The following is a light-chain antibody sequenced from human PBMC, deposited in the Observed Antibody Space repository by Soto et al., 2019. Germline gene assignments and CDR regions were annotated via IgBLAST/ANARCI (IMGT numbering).Light chain of an antibody. V-gene: IGKV3-20*01. CDR3: QQYGSSPGGT. Sequence: EIVLTQSPGTLSLSPGERATLSCRASQSVSSSYLAWYQQKPGQAPRLLIYSASSRATGIPDRFSGSGSGTHFTLTISRLEPEDFAVYYCQQYGSSPGGTFGPGTKVAIK. CDR1: QSVSSSY. J-gene: IGKJ3*01. CDR2: SAS.